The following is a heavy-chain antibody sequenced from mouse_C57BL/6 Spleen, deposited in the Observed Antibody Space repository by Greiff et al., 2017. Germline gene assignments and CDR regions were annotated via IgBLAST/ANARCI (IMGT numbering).Heavy chain of an antibody. D-gene: IGHD2-5*01. CDR2: IYPGDGDT. CDR3: ARSTIVTTDY. CDR1: GYAFSSSW. J-gene: IGHJ2*01. Sequence: QVQLQQSGPELVKPGASVKISCKASGYAFSSSWMNWVKQRPGKGLEWIGRIYPGDGDTTYNGKFKGKATLTADKSSSTAYMQLSSLTSEDSAVYFCARSTIVTTDYWGQGTTLTVSS. V-gene: IGHV1-82*01.